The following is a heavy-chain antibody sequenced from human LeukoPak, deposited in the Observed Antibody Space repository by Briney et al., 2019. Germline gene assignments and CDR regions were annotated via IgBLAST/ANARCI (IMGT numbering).Heavy chain of an antibody. J-gene: IGHJ6*03. CDR1: GYTFTSYY. Sequence: ASVKVSCKASGYTFTSYYMHWVRQAPGQGLEWVGIINPSGGSTSYAQKFQGRVTMTRDTSTSTVYMELSSLRSEDTAVYYCAREWPERKGYYYYMDVWGKGTTVTVSS. D-gene: IGHD1-1*01. V-gene: IGHV1-46*01. CDR3: AREWPERKGYYYYMDV. CDR2: INPSGGST.